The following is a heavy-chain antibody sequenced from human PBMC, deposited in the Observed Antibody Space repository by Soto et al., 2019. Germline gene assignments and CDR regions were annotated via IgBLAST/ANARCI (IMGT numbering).Heavy chain of an antibody. V-gene: IGHV3-23*01. Sequence: EVPLLESGGGLVQPGGSLRLSCAASGFTFSSYAMSWVRQAPGKGLEWVSAISGSGGSTYYADSVEGRFTISRDNSKNTLYLQMHSLRAEDTAVYYCAKDFDYYGSGSYCPFDYWGQGTLVTVSS. CDR1: GFTFSSYA. CDR2: ISGSGGST. CDR3: AKDFDYYGSGSYCPFDY. J-gene: IGHJ4*02. D-gene: IGHD3-10*01.